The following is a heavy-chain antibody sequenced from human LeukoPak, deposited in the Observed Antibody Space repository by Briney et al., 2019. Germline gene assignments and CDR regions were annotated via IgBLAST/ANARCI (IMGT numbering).Heavy chain of an antibody. Sequence: GGSLRLSCAASGFTFSSYGMHWVRPAPGKGLEWVAFIRLDGSNKYYAASVKGRFNISRDNSKNTLYLQMNSLRAEDTAVYYCARDLSRSFSMIRGLIQHREFDFWGRGTLVTVSS. J-gene: IGHJ4*02. CDR2: IRLDGSNK. CDR1: GFTFSSYG. V-gene: IGHV3-33*01. CDR3: ARDLSRSFSMIRGLIQHREFDF. D-gene: IGHD3-10*01.